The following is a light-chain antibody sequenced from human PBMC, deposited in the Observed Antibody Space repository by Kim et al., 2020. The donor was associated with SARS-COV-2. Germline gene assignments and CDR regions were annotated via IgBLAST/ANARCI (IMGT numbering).Light chain of an antibody. J-gene: IGKJ2*01. CDR1: QSVSSSY. CDR2: GAS. Sequence: ENVLTQSPGTLSLSPGERATLSCRASQSVSSSYLAWYQQKPGQAPRLLIYGASSRATGIPDRFSGSGSGTDFTLTISRLEPEDFAVYYCKQYGTSPYTFGQGTKLEI. CDR3: KQYGTSPYT. V-gene: IGKV3-20*01.